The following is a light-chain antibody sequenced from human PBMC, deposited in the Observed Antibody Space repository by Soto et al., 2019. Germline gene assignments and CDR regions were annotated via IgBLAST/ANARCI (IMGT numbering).Light chain of an antibody. CDR1: SSNIGAGYH. V-gene: IGLV1-40*01. CDR3: QSYDSSLSGSVV. Sequence: QSVLTQPPSVSGPPGQRVTISCTGSSSNIGAGYHVHWYQQFPGTAPKLLIYGNNNRPSGVPDRFSGSQSGTSASLAITGLQAEDEADYYCQSYDSSLSGSVVFGGGTKVTVL. CDR2: GNN. J-gene: IGLJ2*01.